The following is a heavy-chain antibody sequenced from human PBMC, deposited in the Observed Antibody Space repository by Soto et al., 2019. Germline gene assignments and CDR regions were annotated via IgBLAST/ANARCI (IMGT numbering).Heavy chain of an antibody. CDR1: GDSIGRFY. J-gene: IGHJ6*02. Sequence: QLQLHESGPGLVKPSETLSLTCNVSGDSIGRFYWSWIRQSAGKGLEWIGRVYSTGGVTYNPALKGRVTISLDRSNNHVSLEMNSVTAADTAMYFCARDLSGTGLDIWGRGTGVSVSS. CDR2: VYSTGGV. D-gene: IGHD1-26*01. V-gene: IGHV4-4*07. CDR3: ARDLSGTGLDI.